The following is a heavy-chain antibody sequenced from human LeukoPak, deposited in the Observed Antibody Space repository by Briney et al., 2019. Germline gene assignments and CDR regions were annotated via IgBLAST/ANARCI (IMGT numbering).Heavy chain of an antibody. Sequence: GGSLRLSCAASGFTFSSYAVSWVRQAPGKGLEWVSAISGSGGSTYYADSVKGRFTISRDNSKNTVSLQLNSLRPEDTALYYCAKHFCTGLDCSLFDSWGQGTLVTVSS. V-gene: IGHV3-23*01. D-gene: IGHD3/OR15-3a*01. CDR1: GFTFSSYA. CDR3: AKHFCTGLDCSLFDS. CDR2: ISGSGGST. J-gene: IGHJ4*02.